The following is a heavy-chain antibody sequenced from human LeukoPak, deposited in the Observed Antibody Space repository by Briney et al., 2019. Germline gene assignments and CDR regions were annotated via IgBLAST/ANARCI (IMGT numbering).Heavy chain of an antibody. CDR2: INTDGSTT. CDR1: GFTFSNYW. D-gene: IGHD6-19*01. J-gene: IGHJ4*02. V-gene: IGHV3-74*01. Sequence: GGSLRLSCAASGFTFSNYWMHWVRQAPGKGLVWVSRINTDGSTTNYADAVKGRFTISRDNSKNTLYLQMNSLRAEDTAVSYCAKGSGWYYFDYWGQGTLVTVSS. CDR3: AKGSGWYYFDY.